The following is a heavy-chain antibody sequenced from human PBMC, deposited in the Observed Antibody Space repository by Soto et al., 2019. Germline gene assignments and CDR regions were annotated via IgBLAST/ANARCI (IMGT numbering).Heavy chain of an antibody. Sequence: ASVKVSCKASGYTFTNYAMHWVRQAPGQRLEWMGWINAGNGNTKYSQKFQGRVTITRDTSASTAYMELSSLRSEDTAVYYCARDLITYYYDSSDFDYWGQGTLVTVSS. V-gene: IGHV1-3*01. CDR2: INAGNGNT. D-gene: IGHD3-22*01. J-gene: IGHJ4*02. CDR1: GYTFTNYA. CDR3: ARDLITYYYDSSDFDY.